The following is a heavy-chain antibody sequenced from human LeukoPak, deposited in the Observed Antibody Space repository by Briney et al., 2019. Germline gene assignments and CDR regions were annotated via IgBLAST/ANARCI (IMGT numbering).Heavy chain of an antibody. V-gene: IGHV3-23*01. J-gene: IGHJ4*02. CDR1: GFTFSSYA. Sequence: GGSLRLSCAASGFTFSSYAMSWVRQAPGKGLEWVSAISGSGGSTYYADSVKGRFTISRDNSKNTLSLQMNSLRAEDTAVYYCAKAMGVDIVATAIDYWGKGTLVTVSS. CDR2: ISGSGGST. CDR3: AKAMGVDIVATAIDY. D-gene: IGHD5-12*01.